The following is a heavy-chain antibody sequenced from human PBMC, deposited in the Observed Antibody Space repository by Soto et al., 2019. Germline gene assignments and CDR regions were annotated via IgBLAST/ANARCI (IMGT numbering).Heavy chain of an antibody. CDR2: ISAYNGNT. D-gene: IGHD3-22*01. V-gene: IGHV1-18*04. CDR3: ARAHYYDSSGYFDY. CDR1: GYTFTSYG. Sequence: ASVKVSCKASGYTFTSYGISWVRQAPGQGLEWMGWISAYNGNTNYAQKLQGRVTMTTDTSTSTAYMELRSLRSDDTAVYYCARAHYYDSSGYFDYWGQGTLVTVPQ. J-gene: IGHJ4*02.